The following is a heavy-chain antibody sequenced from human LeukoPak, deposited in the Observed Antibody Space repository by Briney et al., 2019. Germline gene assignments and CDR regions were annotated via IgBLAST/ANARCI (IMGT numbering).Heavy chain of an antibody. CDR3: TTVWRY. CDR2: IKSKTAGGTT. Sequence: GGSLRLSRAASGFTFSNAWMSWVRQGPGKGLEWVGHIKSKTAGGTTDYAAPVKGRFTISRDDSKNTLYLQMNSLKTEDTAVYYCTTVWRYWGQGTLVTVSS. D-gene: IGHD3-16*01. CDR1: GFTFSNAW. V-gene: IGHV3-15*01. J-gene: IGHJ4*02.